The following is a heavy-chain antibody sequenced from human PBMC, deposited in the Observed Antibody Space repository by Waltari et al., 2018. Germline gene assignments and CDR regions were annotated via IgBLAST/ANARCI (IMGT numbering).Heavy chain of an antibody. V-gene: IGHV4-59*01. CDR2: IYYSGST. CDR3: AREGYSGYDAPYYYYGMDV. J-gene: IGHJ6*02. Sequence: QVQLQESGPGLVKPSETLSLTCTVSGGSISSYYWSWIRQPPGKGLEWIGYIYYSGSTNYNPSLKSRVTISVDTSKNQFSLKLSSVTAADTAVYYCAREGYSGYDAPYYYYGMDVWGQGTTVIVSS. CDR1: GGSISSYY. D-gene: IGHD5-12*01.